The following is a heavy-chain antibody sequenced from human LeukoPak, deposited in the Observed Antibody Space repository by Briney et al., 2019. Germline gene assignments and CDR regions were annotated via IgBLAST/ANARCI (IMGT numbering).Heavy chain of an antibody. D-gene: IGHD3-3*02. CDR2: INQDGSVK. CDR3: ARDPGFSSFDY. V-gene: IGHV3-7*01. CDR1: TLTFSTYW. Sequence: PGGSLRLSCAASTLTFSTYWMTWVRQTPGKGLEFVANINQDGSVKNYVGSVKGRFTISRDNAKNSLYLQMNSLRADDTAVYHCARDPGFSSFDYWGQGTLVTASS. J-gene: IGHJ4*02.